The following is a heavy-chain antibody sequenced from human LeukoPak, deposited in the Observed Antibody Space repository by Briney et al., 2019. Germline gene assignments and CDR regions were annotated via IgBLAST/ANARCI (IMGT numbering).Heavy chain of an antibody. J-gene: IGHJ4*02. V-gene: IGHV3-7*01. CDR1: GFTFSSYW. Sequence: PGGSLRLSCAASGFTFSSYWMSWVRQAPGKGLEWVANIKQDGSEKYYVDSVKGRFTISRDNAKNSLYLQMNSLRAEDTAMYSCATWGLAAAGTNCYWGQGTLVTVSS. CDR2: IKQDGSEK. CDR3: ATWGLAAAGTNCY. D-gene: IGHD6-13*01.